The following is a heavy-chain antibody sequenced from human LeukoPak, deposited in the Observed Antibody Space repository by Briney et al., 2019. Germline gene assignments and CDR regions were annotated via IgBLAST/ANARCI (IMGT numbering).Heavy chain of an antibody. V-gene: IGHV3-48*01. CDR3: AKDRRGGPSSGSFVL. Sequence: GGSLRLSCAASGFTFSSYSMNWVRQAPGKGLEWVSYISSSSSTIYYADSVKGRFTISRDSSRNTLFLHMNTLRAEDTAIYYWAKDRRGGPSSGSFVLGARAPLVIVSS. CDR2: ISSSSSTI. D-gene: IGHD3-16*01. CDR1: GFTFSSYS. J-gene: IGHJ2*01.